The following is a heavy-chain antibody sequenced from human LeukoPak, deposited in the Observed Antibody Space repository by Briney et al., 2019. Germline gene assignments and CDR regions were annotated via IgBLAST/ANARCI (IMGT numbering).Heavy chain of an antibody. CDR1: GFTVSSNY. CDR2: IYSGGST. CDR3: ARGRSWGRFFDIVATINRAYYYMDV. Sequence: PGGSLRLSCAASGFTVSSNYMSWVRQAPGKGLEWVSVIYSGGSTYYADSVKGRFAISRDNSKNTLYLQMNSLRAEDTAVYYCARGRSWGRFFDIVATINRAYYYMDVWGKGTTVTISS. D-gene: IGHD5-12*01. V-gene: IGHV3-66*01. J-gene: IGHJ6*03.